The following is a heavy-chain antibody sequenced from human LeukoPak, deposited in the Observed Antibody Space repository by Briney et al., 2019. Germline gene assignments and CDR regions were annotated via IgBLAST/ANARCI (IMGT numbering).Heavy chain of an antibody. J-gene: IGHJ4*02. CDR2: INWNGGST. D-gene: IGHD2-15*01. Sequence: GGSLRLSCAASGFTFDDYGMSWVRQAPGKGLEWVSGINWNGGSTGYADSVKGRFTISRDNAKNSLYLQMNSLRAEDTALYYCAKCSGSTCWTYFDYWGQGTLVTVSS. CDR3: AKCSGSTCWTYFDY. CDR1: GFTFDDYG. V-gene: IGHV3-20*04.